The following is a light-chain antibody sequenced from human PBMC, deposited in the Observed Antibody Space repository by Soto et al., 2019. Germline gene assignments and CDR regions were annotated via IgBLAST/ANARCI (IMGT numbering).Light chain of an antibody. CDR2: AAS. J-gene: IGKJ1*01. CDR1: QSIISY. CDR3: QQSYSTPP. Sequence: DIQITQSPSSLSASVGYRVTITCRASQSIISYLNWYQQKPGKAPKLLIYAASSLQSGVPSRFSGSGSGTDFTLTISSLQPEDFATYYCQQSYSTPPFGHGTKVDIX. V-gene: IGKV1-39*01.